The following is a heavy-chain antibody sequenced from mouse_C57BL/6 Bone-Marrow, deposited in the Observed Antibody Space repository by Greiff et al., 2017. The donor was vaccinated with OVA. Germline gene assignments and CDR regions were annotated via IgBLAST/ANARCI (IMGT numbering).Heavy chain of an antibody. CDR2: IRNKANGYTT. CDR1: GFTFTDYY. D-gene: IGHD1-1*01. V-gene: IGHV7-3*01. J-gene: IGHJ1*03. Sequence: EVKLMESGGGLVQPGGSLSLSCAASGFTFTDYYMSWVRQPPGKALEWLGFIRNKANGYTTEYSASVKGRFTISRDNSQSILYLQMNALRAEDSATYYSARYYYGSSYWYFDVWGTGTTVTVSS. CDR3: ARYYYGSSYWYFDV.